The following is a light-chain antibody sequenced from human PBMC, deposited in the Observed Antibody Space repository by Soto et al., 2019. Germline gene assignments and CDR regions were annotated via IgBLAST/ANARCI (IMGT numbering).Light chain of an antibody. V-gene: IGKV1-39*01. Sequence: DIQMTQSPSSLSASVGDRVTITCQASQDISNSLNWYQQRPGEAPKVLIYAASTLQDGIPSRFSGSGSGTDFTLTIRGLQPEDFATYYCQQGYSTITFGQGTRLENK. CDR3: QQGYSTIT. CDR2: AAS. CDR1: QDISNS. J-gene: IGKJ5*01.